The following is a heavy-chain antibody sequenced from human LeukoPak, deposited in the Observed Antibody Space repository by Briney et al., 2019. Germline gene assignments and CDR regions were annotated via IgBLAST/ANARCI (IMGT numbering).Heavy chain of an antibody. CDR1: GHSMSSGYY. V-gene: IGHV4-38-2*01. Sequence: PSETLSLTCAVSGHSMSSGYYWGWIRQPPGKGLEWIGSIYHSGSTYYNPSLKSRVTISVDTSKNQFSLKLSSVTAADTAVYYCAGGELDYWGHGTLVTVSS. CDR2: IYHSGST. D-gene: IGHD3-16*01. CDR3: AGGELDY. J-gene: IGHJ4*01.